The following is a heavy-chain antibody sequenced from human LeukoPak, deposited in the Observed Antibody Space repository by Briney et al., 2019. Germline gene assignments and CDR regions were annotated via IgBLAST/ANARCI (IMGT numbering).Heavy chain of an antibody. CDR1: GFTFSTYA. CDR2: LCGNGDRT. J-gene: IGHJ3*02. CDR3: AKEESSGRAHAFDI. Sequence: RESLRLSCAASGFTFSTYAMNWVRQAPGKGREWVSGLCGNGDRTYYAESVKGRFIISRDNSKNTLYLQMNSLRAEDTAVYYCAKEESSGRAHAFDIWGQGTLVTVSS. V-gene: IGHV3-23*01. D-gene: IGHD3-10*01.